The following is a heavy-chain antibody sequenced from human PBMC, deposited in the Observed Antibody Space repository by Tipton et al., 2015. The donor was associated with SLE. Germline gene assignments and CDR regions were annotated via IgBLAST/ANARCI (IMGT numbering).Heavy chain of an antibody. V-gene: IGHV4-39*07. D-gene: IGHD5-18*01. Sequence: TLSLTCTVSGGSISSSSHYWGWIRQPPGKGLEWIGSIYYGGSTYYNPSLKSRVTISVDTSKNQFSLKLSSVTAADTAVYYCASGRYSYGYETPNWFDPWGQGTLVTVSS. CDR2: IYYGGST. J-gene: IGHJ5*02. CDR3: ASGRYSYGYETPNWFDP. CDR1: GGSISSSSHY.